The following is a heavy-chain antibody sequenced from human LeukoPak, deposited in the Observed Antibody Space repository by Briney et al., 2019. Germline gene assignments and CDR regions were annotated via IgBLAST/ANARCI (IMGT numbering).Heavy chain of an antibody. Sequence: GGSLRLSCAASGFIFSNYAMSWVRQAPGKGLEWVSPISASGLSTYYADSVKGRFTISRDNSKSTLYLQMNSLRAEDTAVYYCAKATMAYCSGGSCYPSDYWGQGTLVTVSS. D-gene: IGHD2-15*01. CDR1: GFIFSNYA. V-gene: IGHV3-23*01. CDR3: AKATMAYCSGGSCYPSDY. CDR2: ISASGLST. J-gene: IGHJ4*02.